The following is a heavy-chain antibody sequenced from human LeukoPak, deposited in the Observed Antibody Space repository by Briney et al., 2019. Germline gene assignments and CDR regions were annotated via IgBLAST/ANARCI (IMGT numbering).Heavy chain of an antibody. CDR3: ARDNWAYCGGDCYSKDAFDI. V-gene: IGHV1-2*02. J-gene: IGHJ3*02. CDR2: INPNSGGT. D-gene: IGHD2-21*02. CDR1: GYTFTGYY. Sequence: ASLKVSCKASGYTFTGYYMHWVRQAPGQGLEWMGWINPNSGGTNYAQKFQGRVTMTRDTSISTAYMELSRLRSDDTAVYYCARDNWAYCGGDCYSKDAFDIWGQGTMVTVSS.